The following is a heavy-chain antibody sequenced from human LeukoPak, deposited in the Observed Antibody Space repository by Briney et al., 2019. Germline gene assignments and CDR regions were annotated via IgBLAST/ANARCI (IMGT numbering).Heavy chain of an antibody. CDR1: GGSVSSGSYY. J-gene: IGHJ4*02. CDR2: IYYSGST. V-gene: IGHV4-61*01. CDR3: ARDKGIVGANFLFDY. Sequence: TSETLSLTCTVSGGSVSSGSYYWSWIRQPPGKGLESIGYIYYSGSTNYNPSLKSRVTISVDTSKNQFSLKLSSVTAADTAVYYCARDKGIVGANFLFDYWGQGTLVTVSS. D-gene: IGHD1-26*01.